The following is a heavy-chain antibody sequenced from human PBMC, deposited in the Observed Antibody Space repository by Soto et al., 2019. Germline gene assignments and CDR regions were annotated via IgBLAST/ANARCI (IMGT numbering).Heavy chain of an antibody. V-gene: IGHV3-15*01. D-gene: IGHD2-21*01. CDR3: TTLSDSMIRRHYGMDV. Sequence: EVQLVESGGGLVKPGGSLRLSCAASGFTFSNAWMSWVRQAPGKGLEWVGRIKSKTDGGTTDYAAPVKGRFTISRADXKXILYLQRNSLKTVDTSVYYCTTLSDSMIRRHYGMDVWGQGTTVTVSS. J-gene: IGHJ6*02. CDR1: GFTFSNAW. CDR2: IKSKTDGGTT.